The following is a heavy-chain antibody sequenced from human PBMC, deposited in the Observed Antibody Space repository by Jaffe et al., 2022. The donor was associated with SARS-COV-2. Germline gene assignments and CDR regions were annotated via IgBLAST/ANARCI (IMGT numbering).Heavy chain of an antibody. J-gene: IGHJ3*02. CDR2: ISWNSGTI. CDR3: AKGGSYILGKPFDI. D-gene: IGHD1-26*01. Sequence: VQLVESGGDLVQPGRSLRLSCAASGFTFDDYAMHWVRQAPGKGLEWVSGISWNSGTIGYADSVKGRFTLSRDNAKNSLYLQMNSLRAEDTALYYCAKGGSYILGKPFDIWGQGTMVTVSS. V-gene: IGHV3-9*01. CDR1: GFTFDDYA.